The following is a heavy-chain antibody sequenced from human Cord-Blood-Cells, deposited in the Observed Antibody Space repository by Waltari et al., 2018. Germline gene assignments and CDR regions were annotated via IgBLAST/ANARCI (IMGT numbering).Heavy chain of an antibody. D-gene: IGHD6-6*01. CDR2: INPNRGGT. V-gene: IGHV1-2*02. J-gene: IGHJ3*02. Sequence: QVQLVQSGAEVKKPGASVKVSCKASGYTFTGYYMHWVRQAPGQGLEWMGWINPNRGGTNYAQKFQGRVTMTRDTSISTAYMELSRLRSDDTAVYYCARQFKSTRPAFDIWGQGTMVTVSS. CDR1: GYTFTGYY. CDR3: ARQFKSTRPAFDI.